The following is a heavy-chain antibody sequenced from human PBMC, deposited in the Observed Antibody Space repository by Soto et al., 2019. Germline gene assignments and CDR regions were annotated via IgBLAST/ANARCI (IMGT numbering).Heavy chain of an antibody. CDR1: GVTFSSYA. CDR2: ISGSGGST. CDR3: AKGNSWSPALVLDI. V-gene: IGHV3-23*01. D-gene: IGHD1-7*01. J-gene: IGHJ3*02. Sequence: PGGSLRLPCAASGVTFSSYAMNWVRQAPGKGLEWVSAISGSGGSTYYADSVKGRFTISRHSSKNTLYLQMNSLRAEDTAVYYCAKGNSWSPALVLDIWGQGTMVTVSS.